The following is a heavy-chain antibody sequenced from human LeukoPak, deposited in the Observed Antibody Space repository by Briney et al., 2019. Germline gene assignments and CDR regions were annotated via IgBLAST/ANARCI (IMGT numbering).Heavy chain of an antibody. Sequence: GGSLRLSCAASGFTFSSYSMNWVRQAPGQGLEWVSSISSSSSYIYYADSVKGRFTISRDNAKNSLYLQMNSLRAEDTAVYYCARDLRGWGLNSDWGQGTLVTVSS. CDR2: ISSSSSYI. V-gene: IGHV3-21*01. CDR1: GFTFSSYS. J-gene: IGHJ4*02. D-gene: IGHD6-19*01. CDR3: ARDLRGWGLNSD.